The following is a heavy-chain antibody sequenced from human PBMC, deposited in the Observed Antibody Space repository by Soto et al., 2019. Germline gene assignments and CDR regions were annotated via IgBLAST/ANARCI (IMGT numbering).Heavy chain of an antibody. V-gene: IGHV3-23*01. D-gene: IGHD3-9*01. CDR3: AKEKGNYDILTGYLLASYGMDV. CDR1: GFAFSSYS. CDR2: ISASGANT. Sequence: PGGSLRLSWVASGFAFSSYSQSWCRQAPGKGVEWVSAISASGANTPSADSVKGRFTLSRDNSKNTLYLQMNSLRAEETAVYYCAKEKGNYDILTGYLLASYGMDVWGQGTTVTVSS. J-gene: IGHJ6*02.